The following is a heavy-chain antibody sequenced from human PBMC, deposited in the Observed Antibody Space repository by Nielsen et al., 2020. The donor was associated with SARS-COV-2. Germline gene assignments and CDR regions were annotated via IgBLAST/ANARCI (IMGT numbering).Heavy chain of an antibody. D-gene: IGHD6-13*01. J-gene: IGHJ3*02. V-gene: IGHV3-66*01. Sequence: GGSLRLSCAASGFTVSSNYMSWVRQAPGKGLEWVSVIYSGGSTYYADSVKGRFTISRDDSKNTLYLQMNSLRVEDTAVYYCAREGGSSWSDAFDIWGQGTMVTVSS. CDR1: GFTVSSNY. CDR3: AREGGSSWSDAFDI. CDR2: IYSGGST.